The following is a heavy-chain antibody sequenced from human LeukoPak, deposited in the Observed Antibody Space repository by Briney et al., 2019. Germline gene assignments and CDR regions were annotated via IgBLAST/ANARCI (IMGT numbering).Heavy chain of an antibody. CDR3: ARDAPTAMVRLDY. J-gene: IGHJ4*02. CDR1: GGTFSSYA. D-gene: IGHD5-18*01. CDR2: IIPILGIA. V-gene: IGHV1-69*04. Sequence: SVKVSCKASGGTFSSYAISWVRQAPGQGLEWMGRIIPILGIANYAQKFQGRVTITADKSTSTAYMELSSLRSEDTAVYYCARDAPTAMVRLDYWGQGTLVTVSS.